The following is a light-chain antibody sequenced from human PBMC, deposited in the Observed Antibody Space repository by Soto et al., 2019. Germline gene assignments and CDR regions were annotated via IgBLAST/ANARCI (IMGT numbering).Light chain of an antibody. CDR3: SSYTNSKTEV. Sequence: QSALTQPASVSGSPGQSITISCTVTSSDVGGYNYVSWYQQHPGKAPKLIICEVSDRPSGVSNRFSGSKSGSTASLTISGLQAEDEADYFCSSYTNSKTEVFGTGTKLTVL. V-gene: IGLV2-14*01. CDR2: EVS. J-gene: IGLJ1*01. CDR1: SSDVGGYNY.